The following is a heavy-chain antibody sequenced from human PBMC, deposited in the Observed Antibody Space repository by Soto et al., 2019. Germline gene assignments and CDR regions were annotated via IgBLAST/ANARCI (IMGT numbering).Heavy chain of an antibody. J-gene: IGHJ5*02. CDR3: ARDYYASGSFSNWFDP. Sequence: PSETLSLTCTVSGGSISSYYWSWIRQPPGKGLEWIGYIYYSGSTNYNPSLKSRVTISVDKSKNQFSLEVRSVTAADTAVYYCARDYYASGSFSNWFDPWGQGTLVTVSS. CDR1: GGSISSYY. V-gene: IGHV4-59*12. CDR2: IYYSGST. D-gene: IGHD3-10*01.